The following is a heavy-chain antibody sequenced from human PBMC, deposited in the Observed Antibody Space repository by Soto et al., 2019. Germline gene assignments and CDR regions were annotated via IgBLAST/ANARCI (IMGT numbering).Heavy chain of an antibody. CDR3: ERDYGSGSCFDY. CDR1: GGSISSYY. J-gene: IGHJ4*02. CDR2: IYYSGST. Sequence: QVQLQESGPGLVKPSETLSLTCTVSGGSISSYYWSWIRQPPGKGLEWIGYIYYSGSTNYNPSLKSRVTISVDTSKNQFSLKLSSVTAADTAVYYCERDYGSGSCFDYWGQGTLVTVSS. V-gene: IGHV4-59*01. D-gene: IGHD2-15*01.